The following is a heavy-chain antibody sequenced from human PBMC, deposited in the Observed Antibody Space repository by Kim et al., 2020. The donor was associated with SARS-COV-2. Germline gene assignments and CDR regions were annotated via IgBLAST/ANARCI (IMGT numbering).Heavy chain of an antibody. CDR2: ISGSGGST. Sequence: GGSLRLSCAASGFTFSSYAMSWVRQAPGKGLEWVSAISGSGGSTYYADSVKGRFTISRDNSKNTLYLQMNSLRAEDTAVYYCAKAPDYYDILTGYWSGEYYYYGMDVWGQGTTVTVSS. D-gene: IGHD3-9*01. CDR1: GFTFSSYA. J-gene: IGHJ6*02. V-gene: IGHV3-23*01. CDR3: AKAPDYYDILTGYWSGEYYYYGMDV.